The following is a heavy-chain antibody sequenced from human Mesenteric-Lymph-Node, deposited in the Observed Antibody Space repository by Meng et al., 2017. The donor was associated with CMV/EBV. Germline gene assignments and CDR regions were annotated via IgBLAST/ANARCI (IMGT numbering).Heavy chain of an antibody. CDR3: AKDANIVVLLAAVDY. V-gene: IGHV3-30*02. Sequence: GGSLRLSCAASGFTFSTYGMHWVRQAPGKGLEWVSFIRYDGTIKYYADSVKGRFTISRDNSRNTLYLRMNSLRAEDTAVYYCAKDANIVVLLAAVDYWGQGTLVTVSS. J-gene: IGHJ4*02. CDR2: IRYDGTIK. CDR1: GFTFSTYG. D-gene: IGHD2-2*01.